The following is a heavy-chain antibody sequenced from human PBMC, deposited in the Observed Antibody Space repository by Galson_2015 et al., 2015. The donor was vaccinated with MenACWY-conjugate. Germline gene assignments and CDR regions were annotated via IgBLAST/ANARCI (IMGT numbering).Heavy chain of an antibody. CDR2: ISKSGSPI. Sequence: SLRLSCAASGFAFTGYEFNWVRQASGKGLEWLSYISKSGSPIYYADSVKGRFPISRDNIKKSLFLEMNSLRAGDTGVYYCARVGTWIHQYFYYMDGWGKGTTVTVSS. CDR3: ARVGTWIHQYFYYMDG. D-gene: IGHD5-18*01. V-gene: IGHV3-48*03. CDR1: GFAFTGYE. J-gene: IGHJ6*03.